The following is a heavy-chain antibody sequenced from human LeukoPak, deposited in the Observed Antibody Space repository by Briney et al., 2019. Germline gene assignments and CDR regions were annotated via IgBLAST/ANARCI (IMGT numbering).Heavy chain of an antibody. CDR1: GGSISSYY. CDR2: IYYSGST. D-gene: IGHD5-18*01. V-gene: IGHV4-59*01. CDR3: ARSGYSYGADAFDI. Sequence: PSETLSLTCIVSGGSISSYYWNWIRQPPGKGLEWIGYIYYSGSTNYNPSLKSRVTISVDTSKNQFSLKLSSVTAVDTAVYYCARSGYSYGADAFDIWGQGTMVTVSS. J-gene: IGHJ3*02.